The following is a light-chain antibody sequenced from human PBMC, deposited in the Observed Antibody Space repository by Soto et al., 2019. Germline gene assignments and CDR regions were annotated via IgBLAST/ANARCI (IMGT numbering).Light chain of an antibody. V-gene: IGLV2-14*01. J-gene: IGLJ1*01. CDR2: EVS. CDR3: TSYTSSSTLDV. Sequence: QSVLTQLASVSGSPGQSITISCTGTSSDVGGYNYVSWYQQHPGKAPKLIIYEVSNRPTGVSNRFSGSKSGHTASLTISGLQSEDEADYFCTSYTSSSTLDVFGTGTKVTVL. CDR1: SSDVGGYNY.